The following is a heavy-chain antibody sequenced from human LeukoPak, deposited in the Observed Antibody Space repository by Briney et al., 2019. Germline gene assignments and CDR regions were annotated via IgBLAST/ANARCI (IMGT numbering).Heavy chain of an antibody. Sequence: SETLSLTCTVSGYSISSGYYWGWIRQPPGKGLEWIGYISKTGSTNSNPSLKSRVTMSVDISKNQLSLRLSSVTAADTAVYYCARIRDRDYGGNPTLYDAFDMWGQGIMVTVSS. CDR1: GYSISSGYY. J-gene: IGHJ3*02. CDR3: ARIRDRDYGGNPTLYDAFDM. CDR2: ISKTGST. V-gene: IGHV4-38-2*02. D-gene: IGHD4-23*01.